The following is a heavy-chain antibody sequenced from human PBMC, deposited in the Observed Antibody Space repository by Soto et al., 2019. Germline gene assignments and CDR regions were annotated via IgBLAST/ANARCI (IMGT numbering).Heavy chain of an antibody. V-gene: IGHV3-30*18. CDR1: GFTFSTYG. Sequence: QVQLVESGGGVVQPGRSLRLSCAASGFTFSTYGMHWVRQAPGKGLEWVAVMGNDGITTFYADSVKGRFTISRDNSKTTLFLQMNNLRADDTAVYYGAKEFQWELHAFDIWGQGTMVTVAS. CDR2: MGNDGITT. J-gene: IGHJ3*02. D-gene: IGHD1-26*01. CDR3: AKEFQWELHAFDI.